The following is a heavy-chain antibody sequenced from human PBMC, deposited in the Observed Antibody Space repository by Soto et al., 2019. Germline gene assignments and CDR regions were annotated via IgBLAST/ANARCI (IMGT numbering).Heavy chain of an antibody. Sequence: GGSLRLSCAASGFTFNTYAMSWVRQAPGKGLEWVSTLSDSGTNTYYADSVKGRFTISGDNSKDTLHLQMNSLRAEDTAVYYCAKRTWTYGGPFEYWGQGTLVTVSS. CDR1: GFTFNTYA. D-gene: IGHD4-17*01. V-gene: IGHV3-23*01. J-gene: IGHJ4*02. CDR2: LSDSGTNT. CDR3: AKRTWTYGGPFEY.